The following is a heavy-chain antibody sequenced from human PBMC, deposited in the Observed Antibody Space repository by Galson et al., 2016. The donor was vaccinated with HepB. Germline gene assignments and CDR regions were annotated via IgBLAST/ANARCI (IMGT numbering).Heavy chain of an antibody. D-gene: IGHD3-9*01. V-gene: IGHV3-20*04. J-gene: IGHJ4*02. CDR1: GFTFSSYG. CDR2: INWNGGST. Sequence: SLRLSCAASGFTFSSYGMSWVRQAPGKGLERVSGINWNGGSTGYVDSVKGRFTISRDNAKNSLYLQMNSLRAEDTALYYCARATPYYDILTGYYNYYFDYWGQGTLVTVSS. CDR3: ARATPYYDILTGYYNYYFDY.